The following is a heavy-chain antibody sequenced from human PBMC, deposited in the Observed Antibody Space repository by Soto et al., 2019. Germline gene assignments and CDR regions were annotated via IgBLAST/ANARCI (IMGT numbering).Heavy chain of an antibody. CDR3: ARVHSSIVATTYFDY. J-gene: IGHJ4*02. Sequence: SETLSLTCTVSGGSISSGGYYWSWIRQHPGKGLEWIGYIYYSGSTYYNPSLKSRVTISVDTSKNQFSLKLSSVTAADTAVYYCARVHSSIVATTYFDYWGQGTLVTVSS. V-gene: IGHV4-31*03. CDR2: IYYSGST. D-gene: IGHD5-12*01. CDR1: GGSISSGGYY.